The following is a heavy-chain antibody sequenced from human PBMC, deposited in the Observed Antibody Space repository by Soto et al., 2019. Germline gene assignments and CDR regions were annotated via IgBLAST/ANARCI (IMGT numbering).Heavy chain of an antibody. D-gene: IGHD6-19*01. Sequence: GGSLRLSCAASSGFTFSSHWMHWVRQAPGKGLVWVSRISRGGSTYYADSVKGRFTISRDNSKNTLYLQMNSLRAEDTAVYYCAKKRRAGETNDAFDIWGQGTMVTVSS. V-gene: IGHV3-23*01. CDR1: SGFTFSSHW. J-gene: IGHJ3*02. CDR3: AKKRRAGETNDAFDI. CDR2: ISRGGST.